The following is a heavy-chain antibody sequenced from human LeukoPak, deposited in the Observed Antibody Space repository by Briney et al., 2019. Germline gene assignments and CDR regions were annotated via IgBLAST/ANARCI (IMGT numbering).Heavy chain of an antibody. CDR1: GGSFSDYY. CDR3: ARWVVAADYYYYMDV. CDR2: INHSGST. J-gene: IGHJ6*03. V-gene: IGHV4-34*01. Sequence: SETLSLTCAVYGGSFSDYYWTWIRQPPGKGLEWIGEINHSGSTNYNPSLKSRVTISVDTSKNQFSLKLSSVTAANTAVYYCARWVVAADYYYYMDVWGKGTTVTVSS. D-gene: IGHD2-15*01.